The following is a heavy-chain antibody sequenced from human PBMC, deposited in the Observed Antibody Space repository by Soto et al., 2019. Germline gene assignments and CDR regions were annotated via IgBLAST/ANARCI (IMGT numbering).Heavy chain of an antibody. CDR2: FYTTGSP. CDR3: ATDSSGWFDP. CDR1: GASISSHY. J-gene: IGHJ5*02. D-gene: IGHD6-19*01. V-gene: IGHV4-4*07. Sequence: QVQLQVSGPGLVKPSETLSLTCSVSGASISSHYWSWVRQPAGQGLEWIGRFYTTGSPNYNPSLASRVTMSVDTSKNQFFLKLNSVTAADTAVYYCATDSSGWFDPWGQGILVTVSS.